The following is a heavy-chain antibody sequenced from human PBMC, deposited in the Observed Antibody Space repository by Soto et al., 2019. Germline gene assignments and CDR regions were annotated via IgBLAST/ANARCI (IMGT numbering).Heavy chain of an antibody. V-gene: IGHV3-53*04. CDR2: IYGGGST. CDR1: GFTVSSNY. CDR3: ARVKGGYDYVFDY. Sequence: EVQLVESGGGLVQPGGSLRLSCAASGFTVSSNYMSWVRQAPGKGLEWVSVIYGGGSTYYADSVKGRFTISRHNSKNTLYLQMNSLRAEDTAVYYCARVKGGYDYVFDYWDQGTLVTVSS. J-gene: IGHJ4*02. D-gene: IGHD5-12*01.